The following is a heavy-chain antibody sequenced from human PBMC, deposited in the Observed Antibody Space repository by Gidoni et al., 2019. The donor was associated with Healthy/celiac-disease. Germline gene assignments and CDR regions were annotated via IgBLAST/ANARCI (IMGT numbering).Heavy chain of an antibody. CDR3: ARLGVTTAPLWDY. CDR2: IIPILGTA. CDR1: GGTFSSYA. Sequence: KKPGSPVKISCKASGGTFSSYAISWVRLAPGQGLEWMGRIIPILGTANYAQKFQGRVTITPDKSTSTAYMELSSLGSEDTAVYYGARLGVTTAPLWDYWGHGTLVTVSS. D-gene: IGHD4-17*01. V-gene: IGHV1-69*04. J-gene: IGHJ4*01.